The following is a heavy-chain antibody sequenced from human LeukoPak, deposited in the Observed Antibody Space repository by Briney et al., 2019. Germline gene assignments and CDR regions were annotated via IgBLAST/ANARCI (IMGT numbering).Heavy chain of an antibody. J-gene: IGHJ4*02. CDR3: TKDPGYGLGIDFGDF. V-gene: IGHV3-66*01. CDR2: IHSGGTT. D-gene: IGHD3-10*01. CDR1: GFTISNNY. Sequence: GGSLRLSCAASGFTISNNYMSWVRQAPGRGPEWVSVIHSGGTTHYADSVKGRFTISRDNSNNTLFLQMDGLRADDTAVYHCTKDPGYGLGIDFGDFWGQGIPVTVSS.